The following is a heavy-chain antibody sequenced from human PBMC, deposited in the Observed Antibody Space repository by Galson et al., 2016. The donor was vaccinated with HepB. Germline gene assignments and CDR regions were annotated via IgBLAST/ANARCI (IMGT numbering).Heavy chain of an antibody. CDR2: ISGSGGST. V-gene: IGHV3-23*01. J-gene: IGHJ6*02. CDR3: AKAVTRNTIFGVVTGKEGAHYGMDV. Sequence: SLRLSCAASGFIFSNYAMSWVRQVPGKGLEWVSAISGSGGSTHYADSVKGRFTISRDNSKNTLHLQMNSLGAEDTAVYYCAKAVTRNTIFGVVTGKEGAHYGMDVWGQGTTVTVSS. CDR1: GFIFSNYA. D-gene: IGHD3-3*01.